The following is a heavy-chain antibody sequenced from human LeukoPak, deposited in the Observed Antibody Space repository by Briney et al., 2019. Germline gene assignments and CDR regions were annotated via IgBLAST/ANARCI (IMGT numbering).Heavy chain of an antibody. D-gene: IGHD4-11*01. CDR3: TAHNSNYCPFNY. CDR1: GFTFSGSA. Sequence: GGSLRLSCAASGFTFSGSAMHWVRQASGKGLEWVGRIRSKANSYATAYAASVKGRFTISRDDSKNTAYLQMNSLKTEDTAVYYCTAHNSNYCPFNYWGQGTLVTVSS. J-gene: IGHJ4*02. V-gene: IGHV3-73*01. CDR2: IRSKANSYAT.